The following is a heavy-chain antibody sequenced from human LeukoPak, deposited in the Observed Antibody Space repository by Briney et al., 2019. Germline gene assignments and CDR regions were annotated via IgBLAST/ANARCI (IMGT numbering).Heavy chain of an antibody. CDR3: ARGWLAESTVVTPYNY. V-gene: IGHV1-69*13. D-gene: IGHD4-23*01. CDR2: IIPIFGRA. J-gene: IGHJ4*02. CDR1: GGTFISYA. Sequence: GASVKVSSKASGGTFISYAISWVRQAPGQGLEWMGGIIPIFGRANYAQKFQGRVTITAVESMSTAYMELSSLRSEDTAVYYCARGWLAESTVVTPYNYWGQGTLVTVSS.